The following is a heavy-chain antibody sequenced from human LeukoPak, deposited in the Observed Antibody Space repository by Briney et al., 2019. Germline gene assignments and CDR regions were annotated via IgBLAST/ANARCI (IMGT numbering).Heavy chain of an antibody. CDR1: GFTFSSYG. D-gene: IGHD2-15*01. J-gene: IGHJ4*02. CDR2: IRYDVSNK. Sequence: GGSLRLSCAASGFTFSSYGMHWVRQAPGKGLEWVAFIRYDVSNKYYADSVKGRFTISRDNSKNTLYLQMNSLRAEDTAIYYCAKDLDVVVLAATSFDYWGQGTLVTVSS. V-gene: IGHV3-30*02. CDR3: AKDLDVVVLAATSFDY.